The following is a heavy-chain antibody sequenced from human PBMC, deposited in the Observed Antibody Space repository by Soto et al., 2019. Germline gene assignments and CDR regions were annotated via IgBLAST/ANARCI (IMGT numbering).Heavy chain of an antibody. CDR1: GFTLRRFW. V-gene: IGHV3-7*01. CDR2: VKTGASEK. Sequence: PGGSLTLASAASGFTLRRFWMGCVRQAPGEGLEWLATVKTGASEKKYGDAEKGRFTECRDNAKDALYLQMDSLRAEGTAFYYCAGYSGYGSGSSVNHYLDCWGRGTLVTVSS. CDR3: AGYSGYGSGSSVNHYLDC. J-gene: IGHJ4*02. D-gene: IGHD3-10*01.